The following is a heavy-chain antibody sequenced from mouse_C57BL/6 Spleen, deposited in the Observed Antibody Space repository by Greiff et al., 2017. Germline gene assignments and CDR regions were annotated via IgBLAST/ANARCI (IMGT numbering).Heavy chain of an antibody. CDR2: ISSGGSYT. J-gene: IGHJ4*01. CDR1: GFTFSSYG. V-gene: IGHV5-6*01. Sequence: VQVVEPGGDLVKPGGSLKLSCAASGFTFSSYGMSWVRQTPDKRLEWVATISSGGSYTYYPDSVKGRFTIARDNAKNTQYLQMSSLKSEDTAIYYCARYREYFAKEYWGKGTSVTFSS. CDR3: ARYREYFAKEY. D-gene: IGHD2-14*01.